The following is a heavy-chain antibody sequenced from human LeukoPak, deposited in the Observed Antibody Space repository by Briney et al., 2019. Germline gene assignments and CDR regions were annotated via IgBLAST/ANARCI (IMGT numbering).Heavy chain of an antibody. V-gene: IGHV3-23*01. CDR3: AKDTDYSNYEGAFDI. Sequence: GGSLRLSCAASGFTVSSNYMSWVRQAPGKGLEWDSAISGSGGSTYYADSVKGRFTISRDNSKNTLYLQMNSLRAEDTAVYYCAKDTDYSNYEGAFDIWGQGTMVTVSS. CDR1: GFTVSSNY. CDR2: ISGSGGST. J-gene: IGHJ3*02. D-gene: IGHD4-11*01.